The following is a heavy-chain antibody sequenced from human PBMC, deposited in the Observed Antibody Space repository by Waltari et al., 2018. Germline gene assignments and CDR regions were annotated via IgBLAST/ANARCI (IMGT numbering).Heavy chain of an antibody. D-gene: IGHD6-13*01. J-gene: IGHJ5*02. CDR2: IYYSGTT. CDR3: ARQSSSWAFNWFDP. CDR1: GGSISSSSYY. Sequence: QLQLQESGPGLVKPSETLSLTCTVSGGSISSSSYYWGWIRQPPGKGLEWIGSIYYSGTTYYNPSLKRRVTISVDTSKNQFSLKLSSVTAADTAVYYCARQSSSWAFNWFDPWGQGTLVTVSS. V-gene: IGHV4-39*01.